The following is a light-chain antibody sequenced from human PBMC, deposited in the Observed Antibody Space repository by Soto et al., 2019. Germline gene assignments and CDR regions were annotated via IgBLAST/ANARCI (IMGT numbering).Light chain of an antibody. J-gene: IGKJ1*01. V-gene: IGKV1-5*03. CDR2: QAS. Sequence: DIQMTQSPSTLSASVGDRVSIACRASQSISRQLAWYQQKPGKAPNLLIYQASNLETGVPSRFTGSGSGTEFTLTISSLQADDLETYCCRQDQSYWTFGQGTKVDVK. CDR1: QSISRQ. CDR3: RQDQSYWT.